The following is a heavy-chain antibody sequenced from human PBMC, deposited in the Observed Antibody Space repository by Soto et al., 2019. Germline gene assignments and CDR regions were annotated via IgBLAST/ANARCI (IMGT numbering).Heavy chain of an antibody. CDR1: GFTFSGSA. D-gene: IGHD2-21*02. J-gene: IGHJ2*01. Sequence: EVQLVESGGGLVQPGGSLKLSCAASGFTFSGSAMHWVRQASGNGLDWVGRIRSKANNYATVYAASVKGRFTISRDDSKNTAHLQMNSLKTEDTAVYYCARHALQYCGVDCYLLPYFDLWGRGTLVTVAS. CDR3: ARHALQYCGVDCYLLPYFDL. V-gene: IGHV3-73*02. CDR2: IRSKANNYAT.